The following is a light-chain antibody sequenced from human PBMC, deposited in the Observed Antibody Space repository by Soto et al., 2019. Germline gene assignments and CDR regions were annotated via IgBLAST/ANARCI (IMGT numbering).Light chain of an antibody. CDR1: QSLLHSNGYNY. CDR2: RAS. V-gene: IGKV2-28*01. Sequence: DIVMTQSPLSLPVTTGEPASISCRSSQSLLHSNGYNYLDWYQQRPGQAPILLIYRASTRATGVPARFSGSGSGTEFTITITRLEPEDYAMYYCQQYGSSGGITFGQGTRLEIK. J-gene: IGKJ5*01. CDR3: QQYGSSGGIT.